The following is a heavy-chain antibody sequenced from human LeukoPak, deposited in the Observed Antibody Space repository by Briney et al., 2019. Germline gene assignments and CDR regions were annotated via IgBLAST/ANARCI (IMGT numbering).Heavy chain of an antibody. CDR1: GGYISTYY. Sequence: SETLSLTCSVSGGYISTYYWSWIRQPPGRGLEWIGYVYYSGSTNYNPSLKSRVTMSVDTSKNQFSLQLRSVTPADTAVYYCTRDKSPSADRTAFDFWGQGTLVTVSS. CDR2: VYYSGST. V-gene: IGHV4-59*01. D-gene: IGHD2-2*01. CDR3: TRDKSPSADRTAFDF. J-gene: IGHJ4*02.